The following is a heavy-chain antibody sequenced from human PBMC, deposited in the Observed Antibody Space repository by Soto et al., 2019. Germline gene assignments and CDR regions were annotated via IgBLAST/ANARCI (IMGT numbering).Heavy chain of an antibody. CDR3: ARAMDFSPNYYYYYMDV. V-gene: IGHV1-18*01. D-gene: IGHD3-10*01. Sequence: ASVKVSCKASGYTFTSYGISWVRQAPGQGLERKGWISAYNGNTNYAQKRQGRVTMTTDTSTSTAYMELRTLRSDDTAVYYCARAMDFSPNYYYYYMDVWGRGTTVTSP. CDR2: ISAYNGNT. J-gene: IGHJ6*03. CDR1: GYTFTSYG.